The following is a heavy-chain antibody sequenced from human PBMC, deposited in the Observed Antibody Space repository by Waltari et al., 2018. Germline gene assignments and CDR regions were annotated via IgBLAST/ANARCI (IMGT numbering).Heavy chain of an antibody. D-gene: IGHD6-6*01. CDR2: ISGDASMK. CDR1: GFLFSNYA. Sequence: EVQLLESGGGLVQPGGSLRLSCAASGFLFSNYAMSWVRQGPGKGLEWVSSISGDASMKQYADSMKGRFSLSRDNSKNILYLEINSLRPEDTAVYYCAKEERERLVPFDYWGQGTLVTVSS. CDR3: AKEERERLVPFDY. V-gene: IGHV3-23*01. J-gene: IGHJ4*02.